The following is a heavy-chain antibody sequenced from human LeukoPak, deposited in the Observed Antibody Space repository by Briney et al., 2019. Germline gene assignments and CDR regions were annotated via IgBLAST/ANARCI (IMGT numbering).Heavy chain of an antibody. CDR1: GYTFTDYY. D-gene: IGHD2-15*01. V-gene: IGHV1-2*02. CDR2: LNPNTLVT. Sequence: GASVKVSSRASGYTFTDYYMHWVRQAPGQGLEWMGWLNPNTLVTNYAQHFQGRVSMTWDTSISTGYMDLHSLTSDDTAVYYCARKDGGRDGMDVWGQGTTVTVSS. CDR3: ARKDGGRDGMDV. J-gene: IGHJ6*02.